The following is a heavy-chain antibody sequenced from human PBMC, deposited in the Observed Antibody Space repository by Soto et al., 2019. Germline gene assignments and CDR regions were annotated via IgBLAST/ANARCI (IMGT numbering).Heavy chain of an antibody. D-gene: IGHD1-26*01. CDR1: GGSISSGGYY. J-gene: IGHJ6*02. CDR2: IYYSGST. V-gene: IGHV4-31*03. CDR3: ARVKGDSGSYIGYYYYGMDV. Sequence: SETLSLTCTVSGGSISSGGYYWSWIRQHPGKGLEWIGYIYYSGSTYYNPSLKSRVTISVDTSKNQFSLKLSSVTAADTAVYYCARVKGDSGSYIGYYYYGMDVWGQGTTVTVSS.